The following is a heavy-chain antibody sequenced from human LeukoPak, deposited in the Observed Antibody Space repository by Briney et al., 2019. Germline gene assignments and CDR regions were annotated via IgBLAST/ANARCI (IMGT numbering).Heavy chain of an antibody. Sequence: GGSLRLSCAASGFTFSSYWMHWVRHAPGKGLVWVSRINSDGSSTSYADSVKSRFTISRDNAKNTLYLQLNSLRAEDTAVYYCARVIAVAGNYYFDYWGQGTLVTVSS. CDR2: INSDGSST. J-gene: IGHJ4*02. V-gene: IGHV3-74*01. CDR3: ARVIAVAGNYYFDY. D-gene: IGHD6-19*01. CDR1: GFTFSSYW.